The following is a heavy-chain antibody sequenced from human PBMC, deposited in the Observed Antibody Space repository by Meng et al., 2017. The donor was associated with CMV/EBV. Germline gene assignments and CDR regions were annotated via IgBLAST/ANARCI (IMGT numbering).Heavy chain of an antibody. Sequence: GGSLRLSCAASGFTFSSYAMSWVRQAPGKGLEWVSAISGSGGSTYYADSVKGRFTISRDNSKNTLYLQMNSLRAEDTAVYYCAKDLGVYSSSPIDYWGQGTLVTVSS. V-gene: IGHV3-23*01. CDR2: ISGSGGST. D-gene: IGHD6-6*01. CDR1: GFTFSSYA. CDR3: AKDLGVYSSSPIDY. J-gene: IGHJ4*02.